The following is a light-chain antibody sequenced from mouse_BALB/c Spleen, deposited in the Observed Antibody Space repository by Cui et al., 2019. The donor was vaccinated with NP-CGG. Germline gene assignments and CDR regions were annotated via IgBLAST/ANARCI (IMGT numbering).Light chain of an antibody. CDR2: GTK. CDR1: TGAVTTSNY. CDR3: ALWYSNHWV. J-gene: IGLJ1*01. V-gene: IGLV1*01. Sequence: QVVVTQESVHTTSPGETVTLTCRSSTGAVTTSNYANWVQEKSDHLFTGLIGGTKNRSPGVPARFSGSLIGDKAALTITGAQTEDEAIYFCALWYSNHWVFGGGTKLTVL.